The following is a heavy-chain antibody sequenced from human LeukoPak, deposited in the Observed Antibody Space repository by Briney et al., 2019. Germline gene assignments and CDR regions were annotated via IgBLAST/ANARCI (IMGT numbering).Heavy chain of an antibody. Sequence: GGSLRLSCAASGFTFSSYAMSWVRQAPGKGRKWFSAISGSGDSTYSADSVKGRFTISRDNSKNTLDLQMNSLRAEDTAVYYCAKVGRRDYWYFDLWGRGTLVTVSS. CDR2: ISGSGDST. CDR1: GFTFSSYA. V-gene: IGHV3-23*01. CDR3: AKVGRRDYWYFDL. J-gene: IGHJ2*01.